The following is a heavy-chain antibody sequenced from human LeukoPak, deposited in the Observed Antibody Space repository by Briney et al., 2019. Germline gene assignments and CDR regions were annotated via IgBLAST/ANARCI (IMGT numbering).Heavy chain of an antibody. CDR2: INPNSGNT. Sequence: GASVKVSCKAAGYTFTSYDINWVRQAAGRGREGMGWINPNSGNTGYAQKFEGRVTMTSHTSIHTPYMELSRLRSEDTAVYYCARRDDFRYYYYSGLDVRRQPTTVTVSS. J-gene: IGHJ6*02. CDR3: ARRDDFRYYYYSGLDV. V-gene: IGHV1-8*01. D-gene: IGHD3-3*01. CDR1: GYTFTSYD.